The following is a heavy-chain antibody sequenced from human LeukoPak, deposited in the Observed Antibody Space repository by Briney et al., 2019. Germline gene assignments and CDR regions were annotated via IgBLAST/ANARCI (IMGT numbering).Heavy chain of an antibody. J-gene: IGHJ4*02. CDR2: INHSGST. V-gene: IGHV4-34*01. CDR1: GGSFSGYY. Sequence: PSGTLSLTCAVYGGSFSGYYWNWIRQPPGKGLEWIGEINHSGSTNYNPSLKSRVTISVDTSKNQFSLKLSSVTAADTAVYYCARGSPTSYDSSGFYLNYWGQGTLVTVSS. CDR3: ARGSPTSYDSSGFYLNY. D-gene: IGHD3-22*01.